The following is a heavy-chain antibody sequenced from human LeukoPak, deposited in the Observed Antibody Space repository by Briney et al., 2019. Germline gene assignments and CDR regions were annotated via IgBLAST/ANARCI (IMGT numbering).Heavy chain of an antibody. J-gene: IGHJ4*02. CDR2: IKQDGSEK. D-gene: IGHD2-15*01. CDR3: ARRYCSGGSCYSNGASYFDY. CDR1: GFTLSSYW. Sequence: GGSLRLSCAASGFTLSSYWMSWVRQAPGKGLEWVANIKQDGSEKYYVDSVKGRFTISRDNAKNSLYLQMNSLRAEDTAVYYCARRYCSGGSCYSNGASYFDYWGQGTLVTVSS. V-gene: IGHV3-7*01.